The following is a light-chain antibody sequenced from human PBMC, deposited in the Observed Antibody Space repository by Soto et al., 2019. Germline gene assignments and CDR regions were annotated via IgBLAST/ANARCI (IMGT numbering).Light chain of an antibody. CDR3: SSYTRTNTRV. J-gene: IGLJ3*02. CDR1: SDDVGAYDY. Sequence: QSALTQPASVSGSPGQSITISCTGSSDDVGAYDYVSWYQHHPGKAPKLMIYEVNNRPSGVSNRFSGSKSGNTASLTISGLQAEDEADYFCSSYTRTNTRVFGGGTKVTVL. V-gene: IGLV2-14*01. CDR2: EVN.